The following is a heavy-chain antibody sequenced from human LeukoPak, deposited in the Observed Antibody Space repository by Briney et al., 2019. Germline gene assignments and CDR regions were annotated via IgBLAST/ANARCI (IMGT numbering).Heavy chain of an antibody. D-gene: IGHD3-22*01. CDR1: GYTFTSYY. J-gene: IGHJ4*02. Sequence: ASVKVSCKASGYTFTSYYVHWVRQAPGQGLEWMGIINPSGGSTSYAQKFQGRVTMTRDTSSSTVYMELSSLRSEDTAVYYCARDTGHYYDSSGSYPGGPDYWGQGTLVTVSS. CDR2: INPSGGST. CDR3: ARDTGHYYDSSGSYPGGPDY. V-gene: IGHV1-46*01.